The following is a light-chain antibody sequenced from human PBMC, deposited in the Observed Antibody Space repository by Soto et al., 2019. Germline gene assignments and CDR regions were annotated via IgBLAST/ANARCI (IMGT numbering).Light chain of an antibody. CDR3: HQYGISDPA. CDR2: GVS. V-gene: IGKV3-20*01. Sequence: EVVLTQSPGTLSLSPGERATLSCRASQSVSGSDLAWYQQKPGQAPRLLISGVSNRATGTPDRFSGGGSGTDFTLTISTLEPEDFAVFYCHQYGISDPAFGPENKVEI. CDR1: QSVSGSD. J-gene: IGKJ1*01.